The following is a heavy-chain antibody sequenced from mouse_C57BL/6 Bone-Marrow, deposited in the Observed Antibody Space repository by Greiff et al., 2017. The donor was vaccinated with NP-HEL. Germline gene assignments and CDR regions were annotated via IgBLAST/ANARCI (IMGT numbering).Heavy chain of an antibody. Sequence: VQLQQSGPELVKPGASVKISCKASGYSFTDYNMNWVKQSNGKSLEWIGVINPNYGTTSYNQKFKGKATLTVDQSSSTAYMQLNSLTSEDSAVYYGARSGGYGSSYGNFDVWGTGTTVTVSS. CDR3: ARSGGYGSSYGNFDV. CDR2: INPNYGTT. CDR1: GYSFTDYN. D-gene: IGHD1-1*01. J-gene: IGHJ1*03. V-gene: IGHV1-39*01.